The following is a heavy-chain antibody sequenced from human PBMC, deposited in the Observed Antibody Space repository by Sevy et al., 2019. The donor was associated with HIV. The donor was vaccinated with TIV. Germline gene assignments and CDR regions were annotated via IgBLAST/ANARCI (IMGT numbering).Heavy chain of an antibody. D-gene: IGHD3-22*01. CDR2: ISGGGGNT. V-gene: IGHV3-64*01. J-gene: IGHJ6*02. CDR1: GFTFSTYA. Sequence: GGSLRLSCAASGFTFSTYAMYWVRQAPGKGLEYVSAISGGGGNTYYGTSVKGRFTVSRDNAKNTLYLQMGGLGAEDMAVYFCARKYHDTSGYPRYSMDVWGQGTTVTVSS. CDR3: ARKYHDTSGYPRYSMDV.